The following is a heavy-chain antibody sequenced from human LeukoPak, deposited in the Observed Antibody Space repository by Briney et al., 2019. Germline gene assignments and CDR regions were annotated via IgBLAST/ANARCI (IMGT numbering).Heavy chain of an antibody. V-gene: IGHV3-23*01. Sequence: GGSLRLSCAASGFTFSSYAMSWVRQAPGKGLEWVSTISGSGGSTYYADSVKGRFTISRDNSKNTLYLQMNSLRAEDTAVYYCAKDTRIGDYFDYWGQGTLVTVSS. CDR2: ISGSGGST. CDR3: AKDTRIGDYFDY. CDR1: GFTFSSYA. J-gene: IGHJ4*02. D-gene: IGHD3-10*01.